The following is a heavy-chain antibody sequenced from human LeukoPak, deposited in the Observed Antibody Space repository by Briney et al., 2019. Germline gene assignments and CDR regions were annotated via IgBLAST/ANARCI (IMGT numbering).Heavy chain of an antibody. D-gene: IGHD2-21*02. V-gene: IGHV3-21*01. CDR2: ISSSSSYI. Sequence: PGGSLRLSCAASGFTFSSYSMNWVRQAPGKGLEWVSSISSSSSYICYADSVKGRFTISRDNAKNSLYLQMNSLRAEDTAVYYCARENRRLYYFDYWGQGTLVTVSS. CDR3: ARENRRLYYFDY. J-gene: IGHJ4*02. CDR1: GFTFSSYS.